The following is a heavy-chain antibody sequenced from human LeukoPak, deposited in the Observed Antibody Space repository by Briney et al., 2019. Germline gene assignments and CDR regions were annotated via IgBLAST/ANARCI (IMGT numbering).Heavy chain of an antibody. J-gene: IGHJ4*02. CDR2: INHSGST. D-gene: IGHD3-10*01. V-gene: IGHV4-34*01. Sequence: SETLSLTCAVYGGSSSGYYWSWIRQPPGKGREWIGEINHSGSTNYNPSLKSRVTISVDTSKNQFSLKLSSVTAADTAVYYCARGPYYYGSGSPIDYWGQGTLVTVSS. CDR1: GGSSSGYY. CDR3: ARGPYYYGSGSPIDY.